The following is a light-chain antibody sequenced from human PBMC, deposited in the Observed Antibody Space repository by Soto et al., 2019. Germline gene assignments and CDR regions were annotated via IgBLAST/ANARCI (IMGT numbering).Light chain of an antibody. J-gene: IGKJ5*01. Sequence: EIVLTQSPATLSLSPGERATLSCRARASHTNSYLASYHQKPGQTPRLLMYGASNRVTGRPARLSGSGCGTDYTPTISSLEHEDFAVYYCHQRSNWPPITFGQGTRLEI. CDR2: GAS. CDR1: ASHTNSY. CDR3: HQRSNWPPIT. V-gene: IGKV3-11*01.